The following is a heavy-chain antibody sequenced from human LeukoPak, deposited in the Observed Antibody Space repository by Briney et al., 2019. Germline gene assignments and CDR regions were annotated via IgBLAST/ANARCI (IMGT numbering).Heavy chain of an antibody. J-gene: IGHJ5*02. D-gene: IGHD3-3*01. Sequence: GESLKISCKGSGYSFTSYWIGWVRQMPGKGLEWMGIIYPGDSDTRYSPSFQGQVTISADKSISTAYLQWSSLKASDTAMYYCARHFYDFGVAGFVRFDPWGQGTLVTVSS. CDR1: GYSFTSYW. V-gene: IGHV5-51*01. CDR3: ARHFYDFGVAGFVRFDP. CDR2: IYPGDSDT.